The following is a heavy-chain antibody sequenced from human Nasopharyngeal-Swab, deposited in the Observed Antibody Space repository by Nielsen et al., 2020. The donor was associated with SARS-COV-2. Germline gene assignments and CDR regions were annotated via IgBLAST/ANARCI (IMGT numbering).Heavy chain of an antibody. J-gene: IGHJ6*02. CDR1: GFTFSSYS. V-gene: IGHV3-21*01. CDR2: ISSSSSYI. D-gene: IGHD3-9*01. Sequence: GESLKISCAASGFTFSSYSMNWVRQAPGKGLEWVSSISSSSSYIYYADSVKGRFTISRDNAKNSLYLQMNSLRAEDTAVYYCASNYDILTGTPYYYYGMDVRGQGTTVTVSS. CDR3: ASNYDILTGTPYYYYGMDV.